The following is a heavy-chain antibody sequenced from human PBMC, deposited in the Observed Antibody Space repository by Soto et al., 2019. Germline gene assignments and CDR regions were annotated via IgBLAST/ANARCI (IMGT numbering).Heavy chain of an antibody. V-gene: IGHV4-39*01. Sequence: SSETLSLTCTVPGGSISSSTYYCGWIRQPPGKGLEWIGSFYYSGSTDYNPSLKSRVTISVDTSKNQSSLNLSSVTAADTGVYYCAITLGGNYFGMDVWGHGTSVTVSS. CDR3: AITLGGNYFGMDV. CDR2: FYYSGST. CDR1: GGSISSSTYY. J-gene: IGHJ6*01. D-gene: IGHD3-16*01.